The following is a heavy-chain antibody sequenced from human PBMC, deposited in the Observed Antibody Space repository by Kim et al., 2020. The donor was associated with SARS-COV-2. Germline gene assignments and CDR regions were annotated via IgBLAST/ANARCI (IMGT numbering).Heavy chain of an antibody. CDR2: IYSGGST. D-gene: IGHD2-15*01. J-gene: IGHJ6*03. CDR1: GFTVSSNY. CDR3: AGDSKPYCSGGSCYRYYY. Sequence: GGSLRLSCAASGFTVSSNYMSWVRQAPGKGLEWVSVIYSGGSTYYSEAAKGRFSTIRDNTTNTPYLQLNSLRAEETAVDYCAGDSKPYCSGGSCYRYYY. V-gene: IGHV3-66*01.